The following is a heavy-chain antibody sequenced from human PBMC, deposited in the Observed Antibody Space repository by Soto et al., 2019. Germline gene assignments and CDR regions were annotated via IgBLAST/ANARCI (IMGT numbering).Heavy chain of an antibody. CDR3: AQMGYDLWGCPSEGRRTYYYGMDV. V-gene: IGHV2-5*02. Sequence: QITLKESGPTLVKPTQTLTLTCTFSGCSLSTSGVGVGWIRQPPGKALEWLALIYWDDDKRYRPSLKSRLTNTKDTSKNQVVLTMTNMDPVDTATYYWAQMGYDLWGCPSEGRRTYYYGMDVWGQGTTVTVSS. CDR1: GCSLSTSGVG. CDR2: IYWDDDK. J-gene: IGHJ6*02. D-gene: IGHD3-3*01.